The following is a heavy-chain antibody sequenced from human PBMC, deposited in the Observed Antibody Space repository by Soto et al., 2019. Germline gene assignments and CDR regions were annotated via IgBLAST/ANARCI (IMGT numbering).Heavy chain of an antibody. CDR1: GFTFSSYA. V-gene: IGHV3-23*01. CDR2: ISGSGGST. D-gene: IGHD3-22*01. CDR3: AKDPAYYYDSPTF. Sequence: GGSLRLSCAASGFTFSSYAMGWVRQAPGKGLEWVSAISGSGGSTYYADSVKGRFTISRDNSNNTLYLQMNSLRAEDTAVYYCAKDPAYYYDSPTFWGQGTLVTVSS. J-gene: IGHJ4*02.